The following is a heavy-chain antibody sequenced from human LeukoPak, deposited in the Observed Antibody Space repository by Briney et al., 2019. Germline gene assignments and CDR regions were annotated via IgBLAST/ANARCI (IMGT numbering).Heavy chain of an antibody. Sequence: GGSLRLSCAASGFTFSSYWMHWVRQAPGKGLEYVSAISSNGGSTYYAKSVKGRFTISRDNAKNSLYLQMNSLRAEDTAVYYCARSLVYSSGWGDYYYYYGMDVWGLGTTVTVSS. CDR3: ARSLVYSSGWGDYYYYYGMDV. J-gene: IGHJ6*02. D-gene: IGHD6-19*01. V-gene: IGHV3-64*01. CDR2: ISSNGGST. CDR1: GFTFSSYW.